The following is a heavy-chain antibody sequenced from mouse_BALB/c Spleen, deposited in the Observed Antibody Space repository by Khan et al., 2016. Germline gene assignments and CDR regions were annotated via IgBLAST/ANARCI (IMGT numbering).Heavy chain of an antibody. V-gene: IGHV1-62-2*01. D-gene: IGHD2-4*01. J-gene: IGHJ2*01. CDR2: FYPGSGSI. CDR1: GYTFTEYI. Sequence: QVQLQRSGAELVKPGASVKLSCKASGYTFTEYIIHWVKQRSGQGLEWIGWFYPGSGSIKYNEKFKDKATLTADKSSSTVYMELSRLTSEDSAVYFCARHEGRTMITTVYFDYWGQGTTLTVSS. CDR3: ARHEGRTMITTVYFDY.